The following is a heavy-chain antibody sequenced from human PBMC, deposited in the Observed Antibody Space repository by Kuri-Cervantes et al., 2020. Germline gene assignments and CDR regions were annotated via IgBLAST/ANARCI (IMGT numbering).Heavy chain of an antibody. CDR2: ISAYNGNT. D-gene: IGHD3-22*01. J-gene: IGHJ4*02. CDR3: ATDQVEWLLLS. Sequence: ASVKVSCKASGYTFTSYGISWVRQAPGQGLEWMGWISAYNGNTNYAQKLQGRVAMTTDTSTSTAYMELRSLRSDDTAVYYCATDQVEWLLLSWGQGTLVTVSS. CDR1: GYTFTSYG. V-gene: IGHV1-18*01.